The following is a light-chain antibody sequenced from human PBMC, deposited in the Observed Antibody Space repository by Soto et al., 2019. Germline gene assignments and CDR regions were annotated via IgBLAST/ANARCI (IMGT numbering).Light chain of an antibody. CDR1: QSISSY. Sequence: DIQMTQSPSSLSASVGDRVTITCRASQSISSYLNWYQQKPGKAPKLLIYAASSLQSGVPSRFXGSGSGTEFTLTISSLQQEDFATYYCQQSYSTPPWTFGQGTKVEIK. J-gene: IGKJ1*01. V-gene: IGKV1-39*01. CDR3: QQSYSTPPWT. CDR2: AAS.